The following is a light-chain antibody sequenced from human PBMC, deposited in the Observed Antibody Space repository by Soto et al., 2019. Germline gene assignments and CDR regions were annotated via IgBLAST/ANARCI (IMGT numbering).Light chain of an antibody. CDR3: ATWDSSLSAVV. CDR1: SSNIGNNY. J-gene: IGLJ2*01. CDR2: DNK. V-gene: IGLV1-51*01. Sequence: QSVLTQPPSLSAAPGQRVTISCSRSSSNIGNNYVSWYQQFPGTAPKFLIYDNKKRPSGIPDRFSGSKSGTSATLGITGLQTGDEADYYCATWDSSLSAVVFGGGTKLTVL.